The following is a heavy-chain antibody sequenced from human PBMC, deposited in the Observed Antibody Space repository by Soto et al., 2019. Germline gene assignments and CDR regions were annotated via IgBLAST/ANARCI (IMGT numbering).Heavy chain of an antibody. J-gene: IGHJ5*02. Sequence: QVPLVQSGAEVKKPGSSVTVSCKASGGTFSSYAIHWVRQAPGQGLEWMGGIIPMYGPAKYAQRFQGRVTITADESTTTVYMELTSLTSQDTTVYYCARVTSMVRGVIDYWFDPWGHGTLVTVSS. D-gene: IGHD3-10*01. CDR3: ARVTSMVRGVIDYWFDP. CDR1: GGTFSSYA. V-gene: IGHV1-69*01. CDR2: IIPMYGPA.